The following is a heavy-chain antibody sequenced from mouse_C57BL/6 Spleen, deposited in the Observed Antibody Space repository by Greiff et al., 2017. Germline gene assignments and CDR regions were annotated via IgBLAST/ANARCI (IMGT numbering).Heavy chain of an antibody. D-gene: IGHD2-5*01. CDR3: ARGNYYSNYFDY. Sequence: QVQLQQSGAELARPGASVKLSCKASGYTFTSYGISWVKQRTGQGLEWIGEIYPRSGNTYYNEKFKGKATLTADKSSSTAYMELRSLTSEDSAVYFCARGNYYSNYFDYWGQGTTLTVSS. J-gene: IGHJ2*01. CDR2: IYPRSGNT. V-gene: IGHV1-81*01. CDR1: GYTFTSYG.